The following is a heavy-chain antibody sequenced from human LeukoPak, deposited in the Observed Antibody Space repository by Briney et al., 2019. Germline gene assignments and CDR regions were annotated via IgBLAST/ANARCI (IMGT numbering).Heavy chain of an antibody. CDR3: ASASSHRTAAGGDY. CDR1: GFTFSTYW. Sequence: GGSLRLSCAASGFTFSTYWMHWVRQAPGKGQVWVSRINGDGGSRNYADSVKGRFTISRDNAKNTLYLQMSSLRAEDTAVYYCASASSHRTAAGGDYWGQGTLVTVST. D-gene: IGHD6-13*01. CDR2: INGDGGSR. J-gene: IGHJ4*02. V-gene: IGHV3-74*01.